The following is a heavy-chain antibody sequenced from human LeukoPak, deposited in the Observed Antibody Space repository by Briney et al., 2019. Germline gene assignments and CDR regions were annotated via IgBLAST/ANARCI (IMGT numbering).Heavy chain of an antibody. CDR3: ARECGTIFGVVNGRWFDH. CDR1: GGSISSSSYY. CDR2: IYYSGST. D-gene: IGHD3-3*01. Sequence: PSETLSLTCTVSGGSISSSSYYWGWIRQPPGKGLEWIGSIYYSGSTYYNPSLRSRVTISVDTSKNQFSLKLSSVTAADTAVYYCARECGTIFGVVNGRWFDHWGQGTLVTVSS. V-gene: IGHV4-39*07. J-gene: IGHJ5*02.